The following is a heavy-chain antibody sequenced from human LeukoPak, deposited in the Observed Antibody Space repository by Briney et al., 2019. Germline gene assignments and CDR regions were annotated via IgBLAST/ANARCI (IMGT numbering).Heavy chain of an antibody. J-gene: IGHJ6*03. CDR1: GYTFTSYD. CDR3: ARSHNRYYYGSGSHYSRYYYYYMDV. D-gene: IGHD3-10*01. Sequence: ASVKVSCKASGYTFTSYDINWVRQATGQGLEWMRWMNPNSGNTGYAQKFQGRVTMTRNTSISTAYMELSSLRSEDTAVYYCARSHNRYYYGSGSHYSRYYYYYMDVWGKGTTVTISS. V-gene: IGHV1-8*01. CDR2: MNPNSGNT.